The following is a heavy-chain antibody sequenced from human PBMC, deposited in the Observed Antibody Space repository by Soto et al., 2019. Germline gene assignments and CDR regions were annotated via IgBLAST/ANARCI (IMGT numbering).Heavy chain of an antibody. V-gene: IGHV1-69*13. CDR2: IIPIFGTA. D-gene: IGHD3-22*01. CDR3: ARYDSSGYYYGDAFDI. J-gene: IGHJ3*02. Sequence: SVKVSCKASGGTFSSYAISWVRQAPGQGLEWMGGIIPIFGTANYAQKFQGRVTIAADESTSTAYMELSSLRSEDTAVYYCARYDSSGYYYGDAFDIWGQGTMVTVSS. CDR1: GGTFSSYA.